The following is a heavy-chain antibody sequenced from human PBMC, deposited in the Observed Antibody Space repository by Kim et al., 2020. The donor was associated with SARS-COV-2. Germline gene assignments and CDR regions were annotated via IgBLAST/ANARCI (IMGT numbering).Heavy chain of an antibody. J-gene: IGHJ5*02. CDR1: GYSFTSYW. Sequence: GESLKISCKGSGYSFTSYWIGWVRQMPGKGLEWMGIIYPGDSGTRYSPSFQGQVTISADKSISTAYLQWSSLKASDTAMYYCARQMGSIAARRPNYWFDPWGQGTLVTVSS. V-gene: IGHV5-51*01. CDR2: IYPGDSGT. CDR3: ARQMGSIAARRPNYWFDP. D-gene: IGHD6-6*01.